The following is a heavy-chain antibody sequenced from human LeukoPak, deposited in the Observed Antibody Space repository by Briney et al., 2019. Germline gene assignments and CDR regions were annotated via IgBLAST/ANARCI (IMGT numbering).Heavy chain of an antibody. CDR2: INPNSGGT. V-gene: IGHV1-2*02. CDR1: GYTFTGYY. Sequence: GASVKVSCKASGYTFTGYYMHWVRQAPGQGLEWMGWINPNSGGTNYAQKFQGRVTMTRDTSISTAYMELSRLRSDDTAVYYCARDRVVVPAAKRGWFDPWGQGTLVTASS. J-gene: IGHJ5*02. CDR3: ARDRVVVPAAKRGWFDP. D-gene: IGHD2-2*01.